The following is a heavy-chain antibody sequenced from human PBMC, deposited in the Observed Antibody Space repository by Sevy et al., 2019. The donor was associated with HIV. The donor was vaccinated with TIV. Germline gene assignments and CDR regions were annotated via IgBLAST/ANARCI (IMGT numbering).Heavy chain of an antibody. CDR2: IIPMFGTA. J-gene: IGHJ6*02. CDR1: GGTFSSDA. V-gene: IGHV1-69*13. Sequence: AAVKVSCKASGGTFSSDAISWVRQAPGQGLEWMGGIIPMFGTANYAQKFQRRVTITADESTSTAYMDLSSLRSEDTAVYYCARGRRLSGGNYYYYYYGMDVWGQGTSVTVSS. CDR3: ARGRRLSGGNYYYYYYGMDV. D-gene: IGHD2-15*01.